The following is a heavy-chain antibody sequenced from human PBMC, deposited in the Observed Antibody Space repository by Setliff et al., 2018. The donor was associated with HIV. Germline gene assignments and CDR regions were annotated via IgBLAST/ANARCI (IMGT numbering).Heavy chain of an antibody. CDR2: IYVGGSV. CDR1: GGSMNSDSYS. CDR3: ARAKTIGVSAVFFDP. J-gene: IGHJ5*02. D-gene: IGHD3-3*01. Sequence: SETLSLTCTVSGGSMNSDSYSWTWLRQPAGKGPELIGHIYVGGSVIYNPSLASRVTIAMVPSKNQFSLDLSSVTAADTAKYYCARAKTIGVSAVFFDPWGQGRPVTVSS. V-gene: IGHV4-61*09.